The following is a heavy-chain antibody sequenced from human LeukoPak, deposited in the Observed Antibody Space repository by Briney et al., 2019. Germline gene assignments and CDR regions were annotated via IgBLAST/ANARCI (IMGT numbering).Heavy chain of an antibody. CDR1: GFTFSDYW. J-gene: IGHJ6*01. V-gene: IGHV3-7*02. CDR2: IKEDGSEK. Sequence: GGSLRLSCAASGFTFSDYWMSWVRQAPGQGLDWVSDIKEDGSEKYYVDSVKGRFTISRDNAKNSLYLQMNSLRVEDTALYYCVCHVVLSVGYHYGLGVWGQGTTVTVSS. D-gene: IGHD2-21*01. CDR3: VCHVVLSVGYHYGLGV.